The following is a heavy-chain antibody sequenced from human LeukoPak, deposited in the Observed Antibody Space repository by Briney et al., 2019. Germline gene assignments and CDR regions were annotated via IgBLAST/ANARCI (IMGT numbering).Heavy chain of an antibody. Sequence: SGGSLRLSCAASGFTFYDYTMHWVRHAPGKGLEWVSLICWYGGSTYYADSVKGRFTSTRDNSKISLYLQMNSLRTEDTALYYCAKGRAGNWFDPWGQGTLVTVSS. D-gene: IGHD4/OR15-4a*01. CDR1: GFTFYDYT. CDR3: AKGRAGNWFDP. CDR2: ICWYGGST. V-gene: IGHV3-43*01. J-gene: IGHJ5*02.